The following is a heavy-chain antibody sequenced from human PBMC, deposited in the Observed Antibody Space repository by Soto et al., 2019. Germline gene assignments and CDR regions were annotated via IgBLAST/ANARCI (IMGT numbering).Heavy chain of an antibody. Sequence: TLSLTCTVSGGSGSSGSYYWSWIRQPPGKGLEWIGYIYYSGSTNYNPSLKSRVTISVDTSKNQFSLKLSSVTAADTAVYYCARNNYYDSSGYEGGWFDPWGQGTLVTVSS. D-gene: IGHD3-22*01. CDR2: IYYSGST. CDR3: ARNNYYDSSGYEGGWFDP. CDR1: GGSGSSGSYY. J-gene: IGHJ5*02. V-gene: IGHV4-61*01.